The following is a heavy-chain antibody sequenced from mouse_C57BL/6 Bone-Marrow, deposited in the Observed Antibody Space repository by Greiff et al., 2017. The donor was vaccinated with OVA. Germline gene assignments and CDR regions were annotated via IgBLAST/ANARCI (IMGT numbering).Heavy chain of an antibody. CDR3: ARSVYGYDSAFAY. V-gene: IGHV1-26*01. CDR2: INPDNGGT. J-gene: IGHJ3*01. D-gene: IGHD2-2*01. Sequence: EVQLQQSGPELVKPGASVKISCKASGYTFTDYYMNWVKQSHGQSLEWIGDINPDNGGTSYNQKFKGKATLTVDKSSSTAYMELRSLTSADSAVYDCARSVYGYDSAFAYWGQGTLVTVSA. CDR1: GYTFTDYY.